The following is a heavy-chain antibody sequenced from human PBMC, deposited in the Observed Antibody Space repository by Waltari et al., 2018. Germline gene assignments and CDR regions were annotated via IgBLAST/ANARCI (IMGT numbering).Heavy chain of an antibody. Sequence: QVQLQESGPGLVKPSGTLSPTCAVSGGSVSSGSWWSWVRQSPGKGLEWIAEISHSGGSNYNPSLKSRVTISVDESKNQFSLKLTSITAADTAVYYCARDRGLRGGYDSWGQGMLVTVSS. D-gene: IGHD5-12*01. CDR3: ARDRGLRGGYDS. CDR2: ISHSGGS. J-gene: IGHJ5*02. V-gene: IGHV4-4*02. CDR1: GGSVSSGSW.